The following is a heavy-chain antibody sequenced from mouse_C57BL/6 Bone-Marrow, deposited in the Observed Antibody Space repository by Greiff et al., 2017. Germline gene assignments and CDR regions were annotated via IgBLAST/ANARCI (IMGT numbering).Heavy chain of an antibody. J-gene: IGHJ2*01. CDR3: AREGDYACDY. Sequence: DVTLVESGGGLVKPGGSLKLSCAASGFTFSSYAMSWVRQTPEKRLEWVATLSDGGSYTYYPDTVKGRFTISRDNAKNNLYLQRSHLKSEDTAMYYCAREGDYACDYWGQGTTLTVSS. D-gene: IGHD2-4*01. CDR2: LSDGGSYT. V-gene: IGHV5-4*01. CDR1: GFTFSSYA.